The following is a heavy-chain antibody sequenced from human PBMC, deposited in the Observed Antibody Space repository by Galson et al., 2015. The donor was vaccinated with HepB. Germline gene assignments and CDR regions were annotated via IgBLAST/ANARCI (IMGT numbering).Heavy chain of an antibody. V-gene: IGHV3-11*06. J-gene: IGHJ4*02. CDR2: ISSSTSYT. CDR3: ANWGREQWGFDY. D-gene: IGHD6-19*01. Sequence: SLRISCAASGLTFSYLYMTWSHQSPVRRLDWISYISSSTSYTNYAESVKGRFTIFRDDAKNTLYLQMNNLRADDTAVYYCANWGREQWGFDYWGQGTLVTVSS. CDR1: GLTFSYLY.